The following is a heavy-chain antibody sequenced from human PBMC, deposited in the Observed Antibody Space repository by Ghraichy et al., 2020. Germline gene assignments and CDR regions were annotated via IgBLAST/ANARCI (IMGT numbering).Heavy chain of an antibody. CDR2: ISSSSGTI. CDR3: ARDAYNIGWYEDAFDI. Sequence: GGSLRLSCAASGFTFSSYTMNWVRQAPGKGLEWVSYISSSSGTIYYADSVKDRFTISRDNAKNSLYLQMNSLTDEDTAVYYCARDAYNIGWYEDAFDIWGQGTMVTVSS. V-gene: IGHV3-48*02. CDR1: GFTFSSYT. J-gene: IGHJ3*02. D-gene: IGHD6-19*01.